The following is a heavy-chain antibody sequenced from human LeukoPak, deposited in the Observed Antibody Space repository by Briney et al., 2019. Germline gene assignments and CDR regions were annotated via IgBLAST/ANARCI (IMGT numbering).Heavy chain of an antibody. CDR2: IIPIFGTA. V-gene: IGHV1-69*01. D-gene: IGHD3-9*01. J-gene: IGHJ4*02. Sequence: ASVKVSCKASGGTFSSYAISWVRQAPGQGLEWMGGIIPIFGTANYAQKFQGRVTITADGSTSTAYMELSSLRSEDTAVYYCARAPTLLRYLDWLHIDYWGQGTLVTVSS. CDR3: ARAPTLLRYLDWLHIDY. CDR1: GGTFSSYA.